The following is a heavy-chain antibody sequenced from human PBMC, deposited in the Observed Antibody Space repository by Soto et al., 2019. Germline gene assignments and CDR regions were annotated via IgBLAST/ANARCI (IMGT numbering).Heavy chain of an antibody. CDR3: ARPDSKIYYYYGMDV. CDR1: GFTLNIYG. CDR2: ISSSSSYI. Sequence: RDCRAAFGFTLNIYGVSRVRKNQGKGLEWVSSISSSSSYIYYADSVKGRFTISRDNAKNSLYLQMNSLRAEDTAVYYCARPDSKIYYYYGMDVWGQGTTVTVSS. V-gene: IGHV3-21*01. J-gene: IGHJ6*02.